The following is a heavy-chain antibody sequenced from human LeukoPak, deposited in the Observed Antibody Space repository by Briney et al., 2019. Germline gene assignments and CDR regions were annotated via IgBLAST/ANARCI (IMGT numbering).Heavy chain of an antibody. V-gene: IGHV4-4*07. D-gene: IGHD4-23*01. Sequence: SETLSLTCTVSVGSISTYYWSWIRQSAGKGLEWIGRIYTSENSNYNPSLKSRVTMSLDTTKNQISLKLTSVTAADTAVYYCARSGYTVGSSYYYYGMDVWGQGTTVTVSS. J-gene: IGHJ6*02. CDR3: ARSGYTVGSSYYYYGMDV. CDR1: VGSISTYY. CDR2: IYTSENS.